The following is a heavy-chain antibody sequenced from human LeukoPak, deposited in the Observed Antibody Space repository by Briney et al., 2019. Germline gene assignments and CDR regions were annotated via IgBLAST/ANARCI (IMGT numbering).Heavy chain of an antibody. D-gene: IGHD5-12*01. V-gene: IGHV4-34*01. CDR2: INHSGST. Sequence: SETLSLTRAVYGGSSSGYYWRWIRQPPGKGLEWIGEINHSGSTNYTPSLKSRVTISVDTSKNQFSLKLSSVTAADTAVYYCARGWLRSVFDYWGQGTLVTVSS. CDR3: ARGWLRSVFDY. J-gene: IGHJ4*02. CDR1: GGSSSGYY.